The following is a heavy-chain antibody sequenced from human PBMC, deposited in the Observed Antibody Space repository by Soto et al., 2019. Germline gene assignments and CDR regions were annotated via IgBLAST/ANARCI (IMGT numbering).Heavy chain of an antibody. J-gene: IGHJ6*02. Sequence: SETLSLSCTVSGGSISSYYWSWIRQPPGKGLEWIGYIYYSGSTNYNPSLKSRVTISVDTSKNQFSLKLSSVTAADTAVYYCARGSPYYGLDVWGQRTTVTVSS. V-gene: IGHV4-59*12. CDR1: GGSISSYY. CDR3: ARGSPYYGLDV. D-gene: IGHD6-13*01. CDR2: IYYSGST.